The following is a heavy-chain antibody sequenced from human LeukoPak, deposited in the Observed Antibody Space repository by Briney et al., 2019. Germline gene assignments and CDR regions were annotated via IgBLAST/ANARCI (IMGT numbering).Heavy chain of an antibody. Sequence: SETLSHTRAVYGGCFSGYYWSWIGQPPGKGLAWIGEISHSGSTNYNPSLKSRVNISVDTSKNQFSLKLSSVTAADTAVYYCARVRRSSSGPYYYYYMDVWGKGTTVTDPS. V-gene: IGHV4-34*01. CDR3: ARVRRSSSGPYYYYYMDV. J-gene: IGHJ6*03. CDR2: ISHSGST. CDR1: GGCFSGYY. D-gene: IGHD6-6*01.